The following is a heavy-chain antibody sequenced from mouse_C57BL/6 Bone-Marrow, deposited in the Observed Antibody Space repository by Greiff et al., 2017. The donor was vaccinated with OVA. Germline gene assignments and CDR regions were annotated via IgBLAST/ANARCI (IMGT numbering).Heavy chain of an antibody. CDR2: IYPSDSET. V-gene: IGHV1-61*01. J-gene: IGHJ2*01. CDR3: ARVSPQLNYYFDY. Sequence: VQLQQPGAELVRPGSSVKLSCKASGYTFTSYWMDWVKQRPGQGLEWIGNIYPSDSETHYNQKFKDKATLTVDKSSSTAYMQLSSLTSEDSAVYYCARVSPQLNYYFDYWGQGTTLTVSS. CDR1: GYTFTSYW.